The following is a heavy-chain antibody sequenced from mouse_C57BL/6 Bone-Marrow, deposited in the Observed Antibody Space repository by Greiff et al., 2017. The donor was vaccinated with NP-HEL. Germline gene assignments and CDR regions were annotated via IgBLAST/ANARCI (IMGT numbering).Heavy chain of an antibody. V-gene: IGHV14-4*01. CDR2: IDPENGDT. J-gene: IGHJ2*01. D-gene: IGHD2-3*01. CDR1: GFNFRDYY. Sequence: VPLKASGAELVRPGASVKLSCTASGFNFRDYYMPWVKQRPEQGLEWIGWIDPENGDTEYASTFKGKATITADTSSTTAYLQLSSLTSEDTAVYYCTTGLLRDYWGRGTALTVSA. CDR3: TTGLLRDY.